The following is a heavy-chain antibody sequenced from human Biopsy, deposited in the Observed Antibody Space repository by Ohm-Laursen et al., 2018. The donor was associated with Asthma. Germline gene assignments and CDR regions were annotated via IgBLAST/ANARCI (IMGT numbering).Heavy chain of an antibody. CDR2: ANIGNGDK. V-gene: IGHV1-3*04. CDR1: GSTFISFV. D-gene: IGHD3-9*01. J-gene: IGHJ3*01. Sequence: ASVKVSCKAFGSTFISFVLNWVRQAPGQRLGWMGWANIGNGDKKISQKFQGRVTITRDTSPSSAYMELRILRSEDTATYYCARTYCDFLTGQVKDVFGVWGQGTMVTVSS. CDR3: ARTYCDFLTGQVKDVFGV.